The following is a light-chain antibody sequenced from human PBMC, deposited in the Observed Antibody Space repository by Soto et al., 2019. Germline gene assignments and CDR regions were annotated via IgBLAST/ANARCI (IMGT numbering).Light chain of an antibody. CDR1: QSVSSN. CDR2: GAS. V-gene: IGKV3-15*01. Sequence: EIVVTQATDTLTVSTGDRVTLSFTASQSVSSNLVWYQQKPGQAPRLLIYGASTRATGVPARFSGSGSGTEFTLTISSLHSEDFAVYYCQQYNNWPPITFCQGTRLEIK. J-gene: IGKJ5*01. CDR3: QQYNNWPPIT.